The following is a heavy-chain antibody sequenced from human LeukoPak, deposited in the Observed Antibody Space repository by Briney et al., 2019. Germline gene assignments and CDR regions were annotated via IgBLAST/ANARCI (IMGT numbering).Heavy chain of an antibody. CDR2: IYYSGST. CDR3: ARHLFAGTAMVPSWYFDL. J-gene: IGHJ2*01. V-gene: IGHV4-61*05. D-gene: IGHD5-18*01. CDR1: GGSISSSSYY. Sequence: PSETLSLTCAVSGGSISSSSYYWSWIRQPPGKGLEWIGYIYYSGSTNYNPSLKSRVTISVDTSKNQFSLKLSSVTAADTAVYYCARHLFAGTAMVPSWYFDLWGRGTLVTVSS.